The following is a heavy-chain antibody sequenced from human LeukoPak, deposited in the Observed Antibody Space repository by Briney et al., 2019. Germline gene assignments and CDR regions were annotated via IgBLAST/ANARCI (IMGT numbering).Heavy chain of an antibody. CDR3: ARPRYAGGIDAFYI. Sequence: SETLSLTCSVSGGSINNDNYCWGWIRQPPGKGLERIGTITYSGSAYYNPSLESRVTISIDPSKNQFSLTLSSVTAADTAIYYCARPRYAGGIDAFYIWGPGTMVTVSS. CDR2: ITYSGSA. CDR1: GGSINNDNYC. V-gene: IGHV4-39*01. J-gene: IGHJ3*02. D-gene: IGHD5-12*01.